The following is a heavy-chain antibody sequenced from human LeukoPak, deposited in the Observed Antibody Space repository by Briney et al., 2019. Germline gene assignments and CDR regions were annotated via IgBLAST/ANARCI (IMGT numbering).Heavy chain of an antibody. J-gene: IGHJ4*02. V-gene: IGHV1-18*01. Sequence: GASVKVSCKASGYTFTSYGISWVRQAPGQGLEWMGWISAYNGNTNYAQKLQGRVTMTTDTSTSTAYMELRSLRSDDTAVYYCARDFEDYDSSGYFSPEFDYWGQGTLVTVSS. CDR3: ARDFEDYDSSGYFSPEFDY. CDR2: ISAYNGNT. CDR1: GYTFTSYG. D-gene: IGHD3-22*01.